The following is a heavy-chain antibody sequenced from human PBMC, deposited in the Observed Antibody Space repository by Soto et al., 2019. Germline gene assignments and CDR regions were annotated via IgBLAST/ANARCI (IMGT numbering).Heavy chain of an antibody. CDR3: AGVQYCSGGSCYLSLYYFDY. Sequence: QVQLVQSGAEVKKPGSSVKVSCKASGGTFSSYAISWVRQAPGQGLEWMGGIIPIFGTANYAQKFQGRVTITADESTRTAYMELSSLRSEDTAVYYCAGVQYCSGGSCYLSLYYFDYRGQGTLVTVSS. CDR1: GGTFSSYA. V-gene: IGHV1-69*01. CDR2: IIPIFGTA. D-gene: IGHD2-15*01. J-gene: IGHJ4*02.